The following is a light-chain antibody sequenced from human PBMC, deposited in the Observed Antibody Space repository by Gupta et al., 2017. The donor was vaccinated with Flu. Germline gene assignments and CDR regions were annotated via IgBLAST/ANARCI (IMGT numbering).Light chain of an antibody. CDR1: QSVSSN. CDR2: GAS. CDR3: QHSET. V-gene: IGKV3-15*01. J-gene: IGKJ2*01. Sequence: EIVMTQSPATLSVSPGERATLSCRASQSVSSNLAWYQQKPGQAPRLLIYGASTRATGIPARLSGSGSGTEFTLTISSLQSEDFAVYYCQHSETFGQGTKLEIK.